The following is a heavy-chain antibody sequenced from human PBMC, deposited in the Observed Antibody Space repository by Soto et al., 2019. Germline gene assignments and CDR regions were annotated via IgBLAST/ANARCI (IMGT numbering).Heavy chain of an antibody. J-gene: IGHJ6*03. CDR1: GFTVSSNY. D-gene: IGHD4-17*01. Sequence: GGSLRLSCAASGFTVSSNYMSWVRQAPGKGLEWVSVIYSGGSTYYADSVKGRFTSSRDNSKNTLYLQMNSLSGEDTAVYYCARVAVTRQANDYYYYYMDVWGKGTTVTVSS. CDR3: ARVAVTRQANDYYYYYMDV. CDR2: IYSGGST. V-gene: IGHV3-66*01.